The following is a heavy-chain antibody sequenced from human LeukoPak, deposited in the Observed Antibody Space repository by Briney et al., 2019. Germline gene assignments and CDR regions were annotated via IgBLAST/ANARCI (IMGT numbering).Heavy chain of an antibody. Sequence: PSETLSLTCTVSGGSISSYYWSWIRQPPGKGLEWIGYIYYSGSTNYNPSLKSRVTISVDTSKNQFSLKLSSVTAADTAVYYCARSYDFWSGYYAWFDPWGQGTLVTVSS. CDR1: GGSISSYY. D-gene: IGHD3-3*01. CDR3: ARSYDFWSGYYAWFDP. CDR2: IYYSGST. J-gene: IGHJ5*02. V-gene: IGHV4-59*12.